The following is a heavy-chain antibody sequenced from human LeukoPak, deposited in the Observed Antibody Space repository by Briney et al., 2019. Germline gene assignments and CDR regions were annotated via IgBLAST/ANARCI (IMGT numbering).Heavy chain of an antibody. V-gene: IGHV3-53*01. Sequence: GGSLRLSCAASGFTVSSNYMSWVRQAPGKGLEWVSVTYSDGSTYYAESVRGRFIISRDSSKNTLYLQMNSLRAEDTAVYYCAGESPYDSGGSEDDYWGQGTLVTVSS. J-gene: IGHJ4*02. CDR3: AGESPYDSGGSEDDY. CDR2: TYSDGST. CDR1: GFTVSSNY. D-gene: IGHD1-26*01.